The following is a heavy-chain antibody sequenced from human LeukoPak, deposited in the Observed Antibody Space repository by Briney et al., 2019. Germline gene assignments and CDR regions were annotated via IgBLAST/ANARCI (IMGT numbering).Heavy chain of an antibody. CDR3: AIINTIMATFDY. CDR1: GYFINSNYY. CDR2: ISHSGST. V-gene: IGHV4-38-2*02. Sequence: SETLSLTCTVSGYFINSNYYWGWIRQPPGKGLEWIATISHSGSTYYNPSLKSRVTISVETSKNQFSLKLSSVTAADTAVYYCAIINTIMATFDYWGQGTLVTVSS. J-gene: IGHJ4*02. D-gene: IGHD5-24*01.